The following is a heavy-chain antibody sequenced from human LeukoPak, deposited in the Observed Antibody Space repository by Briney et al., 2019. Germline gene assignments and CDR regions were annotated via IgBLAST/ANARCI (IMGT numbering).Heavy chain of an antibody. CDR3: ARYYGDLVPYYFDY. CDR2: IKEDGSER. D-gene: IGHD4-17*01. V-gene: IGHV3-7*03. J-gene: IGHJ4*02. CDR1: AFIFSGHW. Sequence: GGSLRLSCEGSAFIFSGHWMNWVRQTPGKGLEWVASIKEDGSERQYVDSVKGRFSISRDNTKGSLFLQLNSLRAEDTAVYYCARYYGDLVPYYFDYWGQGTLVTVSS.